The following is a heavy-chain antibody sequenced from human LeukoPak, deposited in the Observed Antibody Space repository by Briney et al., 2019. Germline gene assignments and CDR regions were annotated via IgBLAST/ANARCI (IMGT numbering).Heavy chain of an antibody. J-gene: IGHJ4*02. CDR2: INSDGSST. CDR1: GFTFSSYW. V-gene: IGHV3-74*01. D-gene: IGHD6-19*01. CDR3: AREVRSSGWYAFDY. Sequence: GGSLRLSCAASGFTFSSYWMHWVRQAPGKGLVWVSRINSDGSSTSYADSVKGRSTISRDNAKNTLYLQMNSLRAEDTAVYYCAREVRSSGWYAFDYWGQGTLVTVSS.